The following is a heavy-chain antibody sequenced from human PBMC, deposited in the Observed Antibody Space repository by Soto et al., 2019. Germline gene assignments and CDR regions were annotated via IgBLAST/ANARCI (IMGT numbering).Heavy chain of an antibody. Sequence: SGPTLVNPTHTLTLTCTFSGSSLTTSGVGVGWIRQPPGKALEWLALIYWDDDKRYSPSLKSRLTITKDTSKNQVFLTMTNMDPVDTATYYCAHDLIGAYGMDVWGQGTTVTVSS. V-gene: IGHV2-5*02. D-gene: IGHD2-21*01. J-gene: IGHJ6*02. CDR3: AHDLIGAYGMDV. CDR2: IYWDDDK. CDR1: GSSLTTSGVG.